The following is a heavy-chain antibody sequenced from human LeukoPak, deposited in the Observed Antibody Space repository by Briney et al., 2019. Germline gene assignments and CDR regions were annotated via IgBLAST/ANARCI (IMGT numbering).Heavy chain of an antibody. D-gene: IGHD5-24*01. V-gene: IGHV3-30*03. CDR2: ISYDGSNK. CDR1: GFTFSSYG. J-gene: IGHJ6*03. Sequence: PGGSLRLSCAASGFTFSSYGMHWVRQAPGKGLEWVAVISYDGSNKYYADSVKGRFTISRDNAKSSLYLQMNSLRAEDTAVYYCARTEMGYNYYYMDVWGKGTTVTISS. CDR3: ARTEMGYNYYYMDV.